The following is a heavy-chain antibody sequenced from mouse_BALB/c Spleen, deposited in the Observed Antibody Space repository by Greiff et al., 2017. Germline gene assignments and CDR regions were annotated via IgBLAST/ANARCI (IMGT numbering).Heavy chain of an antibody. J-gene: IGHJ3*01. CDR3: ARQNWDDY. CDR2: ISNGGGST. D-gene: IGHD4-1*01. CDR1: GFTFSSYT. Sequence: EVMLVESGGGLVQPGGSLKLSCAASGFTFSSYTMSWVRQTPEKRLEWVAYISNGGGSTYYPDTVKGRFTISRDNAKNTLYLQMRSLKSEDTAMYYCARQNWDDYWGQGTLVTVSA. V-gene: IGHV5-12-2*01.